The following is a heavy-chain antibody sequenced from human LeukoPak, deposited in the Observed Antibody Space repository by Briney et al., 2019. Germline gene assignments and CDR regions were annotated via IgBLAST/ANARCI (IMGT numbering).Heavy chain of an antibody. CDR1: GGTFSSYA. D-gene: IGHD2-2*01. J-gene: IGHJ6*04. V-gene: IGHV1-69*06. CDR3: ASPVVPAAPVYYYYGMDV. Sequence: GSSVKVSCEASGGTFSSYAISWVRQAPGQGLEWMGGIIPIFGTANYAQKFQGRVTITADKSTSTAYMELSSLRSEDTAVYCCASPVVPAAPVYYYYGMDVWGKGTTVTVSS. CDR2: IIPIFGTA.